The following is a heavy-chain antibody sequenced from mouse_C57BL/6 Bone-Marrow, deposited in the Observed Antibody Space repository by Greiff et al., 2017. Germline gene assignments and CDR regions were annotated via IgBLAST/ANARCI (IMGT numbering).Heavy chain of an antibody. Sequence: EVQLVESGGGLVKPGGSLKLSCAASGFTFSDYGLHWVRQAPEKGLEWVAYISRGSSTIYYADTVKGRFTISRDNAKNTLFLQMTSLRSEDTAMYYCARQEYYFDDWGPGTTLTVSS. CDR1: GFTFSDYG. CDR2: ISRGSSTI. CDR3: ARQEYYFDD. V-gene: IGHV5-17*01. J-gene: IGHJ2*01.